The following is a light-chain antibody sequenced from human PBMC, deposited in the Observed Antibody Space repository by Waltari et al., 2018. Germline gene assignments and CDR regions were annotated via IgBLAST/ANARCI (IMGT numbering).Light chain of an antibody. CDR3: AAWDDSLRGPV. Sequence: QSVLTQPPSASETPGQRVTISCSGSSPNIGNNYVYWYQQFPGTAPKLLIYRNNQRPSGDPDRFSGSKSGTSASLAISGLRSEDESDYYCAAWDDSLRGPVFGGGTKVTVL. CDR2: RNN. V-gene: IGLV1-47*01. J-gene: IGLJ3*02. CDR1: SPNIGNNY.